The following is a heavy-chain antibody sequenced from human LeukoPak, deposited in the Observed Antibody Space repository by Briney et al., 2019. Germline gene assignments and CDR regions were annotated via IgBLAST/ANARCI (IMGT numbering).Heavy chain of an antibody. D-gene: IGHD2-15*01. CDR1: GFTFDDYA. V-gene: IGHV3-43*02. CDR3: AKDMRYCSGGSCSYAFDI. Sequence: HPGGSLRLSCAASGFTFDDYAMHWVRQAPGKGLEWVSLISGDGGSTYYADTVKGRFTISRDNSKNSLYLRMNSLRTEDTALYYCAKDMRYCSGGSCSYAFDIWGQGTVVTVSS. CDR2: ISGDGGST. J-gene: IGHJ3*02.